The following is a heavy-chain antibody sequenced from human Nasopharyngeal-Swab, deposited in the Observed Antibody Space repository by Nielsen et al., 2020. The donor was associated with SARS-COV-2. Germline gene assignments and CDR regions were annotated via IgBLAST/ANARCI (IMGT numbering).Heavy chain of an antibody. D-gene: IGHD4-11*01. CDR1: GFTFSNFA. CDR3: AGGNYRH. J-gene: IGHJ4*02. CDR2: ITAGGGT. Sequence: GGSLRLSCAASGFTFSNFAMSWVRQTPGKGLEWVSTITAGGGTVCADSVKGRFTISRDNSKNTLYLQMNSLRAEDTALYYCAGGNYRHWGQGTLVTVSS. V-gene: IGHV3-23*01.